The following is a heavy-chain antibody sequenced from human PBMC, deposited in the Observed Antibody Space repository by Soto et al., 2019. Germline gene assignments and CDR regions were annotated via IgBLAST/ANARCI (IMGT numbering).Heavy chain of an antibody. J-gene: IGHJ6*02. V-gene: IGHV4-34*01. Sequence: QVQLQQWGAGLLKPSETLSLTCAVNGESFSGYYWTWIRQTPEKGLEWIGGINHSGATKFNPSLKRRVTLLVDASSNQFSLKMTSVTAADTAVYYCVRTAANWGYYYGMDVWGQGTTVTVAS. CDR3: VRTAANWGYYYGMDV. D-gene: IGHD6-25*01. CDR1: GESFSGYY. CDR2: INHSGAT.